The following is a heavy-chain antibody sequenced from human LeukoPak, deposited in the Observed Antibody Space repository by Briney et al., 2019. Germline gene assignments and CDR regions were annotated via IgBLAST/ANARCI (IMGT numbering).Heavy chain of an antibody. CDR1: GYTFTGYY. Sequence: ASVKVSCKASGYTFTGYYMHWVRQAPGQGLEWMGWINPNSGGTNYAQKFQGRVTMTRDTSISTAYMELSRLRSDDTAVYYCARDHCSSTSCYGAVPDDYWGQGTLVTVSS. CDR2: INPNSGGT. D-gene: IGHD2-2*01. V-gene: IGHV1-2*02. CDR3: ARDHCSSTSCYGAVPDDY. J-gene: IGHJ4*02.